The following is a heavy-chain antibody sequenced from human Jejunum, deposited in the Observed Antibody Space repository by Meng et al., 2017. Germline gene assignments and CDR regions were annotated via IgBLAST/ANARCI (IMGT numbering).Heavy chain of an antibody. CDR1: GGSITGTNW. D-gene: IGHD1-7*01. CDR2: IYHSGTT. Sequence: HLQESRPGLVIPSGTLSLTCAVSGGSITGTNWWTWVRQAPGKGLVWIGEIYHSGTTNYNPSLKSRVAISADKSKNQFSLNLYSLSAADTAVYYCATRTRDSFDYWGQGSLVTVSS. CDR3: ATRTRDSFDY. J-gene: IGHJ4*02. V-gene: IGHV4-4*02.